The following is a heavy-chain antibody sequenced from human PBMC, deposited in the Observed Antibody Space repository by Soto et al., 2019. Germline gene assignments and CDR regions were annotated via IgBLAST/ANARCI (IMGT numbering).Heavy chain of an antibody. CDR1: GYSFTSYW. J-gene: IGHJ3*02. Sequence: GESLKISCKGSGYSFTSYWIGWVRQMPGKGLEWMGIIYPGDSDTRYSPSFQGQVTISADKSISTAYLQWSSLKASDTAMYYCARFRSYYYDSSGYYDAFDIWGQGTIVTVSS. CDR2: IYPGDSDT. V-gene: IGHV5-51*01. D-gene: IGHD3-22*01. CDR3: ARFRSYYYDSSGYYDAFDI.